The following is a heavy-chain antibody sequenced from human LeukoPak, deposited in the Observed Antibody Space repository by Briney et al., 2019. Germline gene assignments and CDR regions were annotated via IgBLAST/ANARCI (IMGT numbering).Heavy chain of an antibody. CDR2: IYTSGST. V-gene: IGHV4-4*07. CDR1: GGSISSYY. CDR3: AGDLSSGWRLNYYYYGMDV. Sequence: SETLSLTCTVSGGSISSYYWSWIRQPAGKGLEWIGRIYTSGSTNYNPSLKSRVTMSVDTSKNQFSLKLSSVTAADTAVYYCAGDLSSGWRLNYYYYGMDVWGQGTTVTVSS. D-gene: IGHD6-19*01. J-gene: IGHJ6*02.